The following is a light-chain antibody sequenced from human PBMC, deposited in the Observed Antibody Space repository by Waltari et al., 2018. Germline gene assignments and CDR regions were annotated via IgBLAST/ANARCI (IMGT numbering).Light chain of an antibody. CDR1: QSVSSGY. V-gene: IGKV3-20*01. CDR2: GAS. J-gene: IGKJ1*01. Sequence: EVVLTQSPGTLSLSPGERATLSCRASQSVSSGYLDWYQQKPAQAPRLLIYGASSRATGIPDRFSGSGSGTDFNLTISTLQAEDVAVYYCHQYCSTPLTFGQGTKVDIK. CDR3: HQYCSTPLT.